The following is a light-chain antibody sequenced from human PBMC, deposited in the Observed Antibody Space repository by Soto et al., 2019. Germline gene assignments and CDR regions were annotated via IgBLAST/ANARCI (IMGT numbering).Light chain of an antibody. CDR2: DVT. CDR3: SSYTDRKDFS. J-gene: IGLJ1*01. Sequence: SVLAQSPSASGSPGQSVTISCTGTSSDIGGYNSVSWYQQHPGKAPKVMIYDVTKRPSGVPDRFSGSKSGNAASLTVSALQAEDEAGYYCSSYTDRKDFSFGTGTKVTVL. V-gene: IGLV2-8*01. CDR1: SSDIGGYNS.